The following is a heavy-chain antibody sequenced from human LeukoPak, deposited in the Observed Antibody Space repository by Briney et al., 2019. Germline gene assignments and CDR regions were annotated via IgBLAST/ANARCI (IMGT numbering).Heavy chain of an antibody. CDR2: IYHSGST. CDR1: GYSISSGYY. J-gene: IGHJ5*02. CDR3: ARHEGYCSSTSCYKGNWFDP. D-gene: IGHD2-2*02. V-gene: IGHV4-38-2*01. Sequence: SETLSLTCAVSGYSISSGYYWGWIRQPPGKGLEWIGSIYHSGSTYYNPSLKSRVTISVDTSKNQFSLKLSSVTAADTAVYYCARHEGYCSSTSCYKGNWFDPWGQGTLVTVCS.